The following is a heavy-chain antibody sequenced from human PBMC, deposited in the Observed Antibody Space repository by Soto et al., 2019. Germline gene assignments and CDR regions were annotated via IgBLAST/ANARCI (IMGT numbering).Heavy chain of an antibody. CDR3: ARCRSASCYDGDDAFDI. V-gene: IGHV1-18*01. CDR2: ISAYNGNT. CDR1: GYTFTSYG. J-gene: IGHJ3*02. Sequence: QVQLVQSGAEVKKPGASVKVSCKASGYTFTSYGISWVRQAPGQGLEWMGWISAYNGNTNYAQKLQGRGTMTTDTSTSTAYMELRSLRADDTAVYYCARCRSASCYDGDDAFDIWGQGTMVTVSS. D-gene: IGHD2-2*01.